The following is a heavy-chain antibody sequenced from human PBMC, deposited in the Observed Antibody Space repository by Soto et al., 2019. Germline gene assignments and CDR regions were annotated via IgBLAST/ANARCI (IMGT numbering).Heavy chain of an antibody. V-gene: IGHV3-23*01. J-gene: IGHJ4*02. D-gene: IGHD3-22*01. Sequence: EVPLLESGGDLIQPGGSLRLSCAASGFTFSSYAMSWVRQAPGKGLGWVSAISSSGGSTFYADSVKGRFTISRDNSRNTLYLQMNSLRAEDTAIYYCAKYQPMTQPRPYFDYWGQGTLVTVPS. CDR2: ISSSGGST. CDR3: AKYQPMTQPRPYFDY. CDR1: GFTFSSYA.